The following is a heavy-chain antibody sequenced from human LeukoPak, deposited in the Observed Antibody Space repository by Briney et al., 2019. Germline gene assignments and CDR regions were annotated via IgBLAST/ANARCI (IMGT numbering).Heavy chain of an antibody. J-gene: IGHJ5*02. CDR2: IWYDGSNK. CDR1: GIPFSSFG. D-gene: IGHD4-17*01. CDR3: ARDGTVTAGPFDP. Sequence: GGSLRLSCAAPGIPFSSFGMHWLRQAPGKGLEWVAFIWYDGSNKYYADSVKGRFTTSRDNSKNTLYLQMNSLTAEDTAAYYCARDGTVTAGPFDPWGGGTLVTVSS. V-gene: IGHV3-33*01.